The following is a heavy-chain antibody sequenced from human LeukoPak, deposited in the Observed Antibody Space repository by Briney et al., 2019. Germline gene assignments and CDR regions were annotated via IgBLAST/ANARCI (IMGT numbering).Heavy chain of an antibody. CDR3: AKDHYYYEHTDFDY. J-gene: IGHJ4*02. Sequence: PGGSLRLSCAASGFTFSSYGMHWVRQAPGKGLEWVAFIRYDGSNKYYADSVKGRFTISRDNSKNTLYLRMNSLRAEDTAVYYCAKDHYYYEHTDFDYWGQGTLVTVSS. CDR1: GFTFSSYG. D-gene: IGHD3-22*01. V-gene: IGHV3-30*02. CDR2: IRYDGSNK.